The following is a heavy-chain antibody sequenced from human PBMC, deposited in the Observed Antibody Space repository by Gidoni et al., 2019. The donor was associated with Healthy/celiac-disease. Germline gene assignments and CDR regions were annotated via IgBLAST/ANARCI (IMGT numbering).Heavy chain of an antibody. J-gene: IGHJ6*02. Sequence: EVQLVESGGGLVQHGRSLRLSCAASGFTFDDYAMHWVRQAPAKGLEWVSGISWNSGSIGYADSVKGRFTISRDNAKNSMYLQMNSLRAEDTALYYCAKDIGPDGSALRPPYYYYGMDVWGQGTTVTVSS. D-gene: IGHD3-10*01. CDR2: ISWNSGSI. CDR1: GFTFDDYA. CDR3: AKDIGPDGSALRPPYYYYGMDV. V-gene: IGHV3-9*01.